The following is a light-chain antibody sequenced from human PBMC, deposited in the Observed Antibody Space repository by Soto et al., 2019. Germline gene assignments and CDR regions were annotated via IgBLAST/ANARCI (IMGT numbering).Light chain of an antibody. CDR1: SSDVGGYNY. CDR2: EVR. CDR3: SAYTARSTLV. Sequence: QSALTQPASLSGSPGQSITISCTGTSSDVGGYNYVSWYQQHPGKAPRLIIYEVRNRPSGISSRFSGSRSGNTASLTISGLQSEDEGDYYCSAYTARSTLVFGGGTKVTVL. J-gene: IGLJ3*02. V-gene: IGLV2-14*01.